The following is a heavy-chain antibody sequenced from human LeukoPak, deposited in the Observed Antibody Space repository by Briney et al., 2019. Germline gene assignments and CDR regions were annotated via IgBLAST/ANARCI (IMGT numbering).Heavy chain of an antibody. CDR2: IILIFGTA. V-gene: IGHV1-69*13. CDR1: GGTFSSYA. D-gene: IGHD3-3*01. CDR3: AISYYDFWSGYYYFDY. J-gene: IGHJ4*02. Sequence: SVKVSCKASGGTFSSYAISWVRQAPGQGLEWMGGIILIFGTANYAQKFQGRVTITADESTSTAYMELSSLRSEDTAVYYCAISYYDFWSGYYYFDYWGQGTLVTVSS.